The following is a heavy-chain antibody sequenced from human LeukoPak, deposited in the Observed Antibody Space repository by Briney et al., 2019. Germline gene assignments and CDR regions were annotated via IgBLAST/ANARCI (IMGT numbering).Heavy chain of an antibody. CDR1: GGSFSGYY. J-gene: IGHJ4*02. D-gene: IGHD1-26*01. CDR3: ARERGATRVDY. V-gene: IGHV4-34*01. Sequence: SETLSLTCAVYGGSFSGYYWSWIRQPPGKGLEWIGEINHSGSTNYNPSLKSRVTISVDTSKNQFSLKLSSVTAADTAVYYCARERGATRVDYWGQGTLVTVSS. CDR2: INHSGST.